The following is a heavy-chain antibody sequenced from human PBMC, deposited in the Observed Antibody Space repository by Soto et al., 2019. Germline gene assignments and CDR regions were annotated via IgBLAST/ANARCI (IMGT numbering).Heavy chain of an antibody. D-gene: IGHD3-10*01. CDR2: IYYTGST. J-gene: IGHJ3*02. Sequence: SETLSLTCTVSGGSISSYYWSWIRQPPGEGLEWIGYIYYTGSTNYNPSHKSRVTMSVDTSKNQFSLKLSSETAADTAVYYCAREGIYYGSGRHAFDMWGQGTLVTVS. CDR3: AREGIYYGSGRHAFDM. V-gene: IGHV4-59*01. CDR1: GGSISSYY.